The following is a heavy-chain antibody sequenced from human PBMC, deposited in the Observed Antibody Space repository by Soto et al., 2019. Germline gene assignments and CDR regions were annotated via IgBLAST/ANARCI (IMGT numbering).Heavy chain of an antibody. CDR2: LSHDGSKR. Sequence: QVQLIESGGGVVQPGRSLRLSCAASGFIFNSYDMHWVRQAPGKGLEWVAFLSHDGSKRFYADSLKGRITMSRDNFNNTLYLEVHSLRPEDTAVYDCAKDLIGYSGGSTCNIFQSWGQGTLVTVSS. D-gene: IGHD5-12*01. CDR1: GFIFNSYD. CDR3: AKDLIGYSGGSTCNIFQS. J-gene: IGHJ4*02. V-gene: IGHV3-30*18.